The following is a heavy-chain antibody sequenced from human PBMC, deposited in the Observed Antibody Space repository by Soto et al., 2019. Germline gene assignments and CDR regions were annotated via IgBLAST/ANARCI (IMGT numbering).Heavy chain of an antibody. Sequence: ASVKVSCKASGGTFSSYAISWVRQAPGQGLEWMGGIIPIFGTANYAQKFQGRVTITADESTSTAYMELSSLRSEDTAVYYCARLIGDSSGYYPIDYWGQGTLVTVSS. CDR1: GGTFSSYA. V-gene: IGHV1-69*13. CDR2: IIPIFGTA. J-gene: IGHJ4*02. D-gene: IGHD3-22*01. CDR3: ARLIGDSSGYYPIDY.